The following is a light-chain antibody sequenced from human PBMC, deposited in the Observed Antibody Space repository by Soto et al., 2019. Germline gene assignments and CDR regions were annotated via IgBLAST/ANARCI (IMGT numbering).Light chain of an antibody. V-gene: IGLV2-11*01. Sequence: QSALTQPRSVSGSPGQSVTISCAGTNSDIGGYNFVSWYLQRPGTAPKLMIYDITKRPSGVPDRFSGSKSGNTASLTISGLQAEDEADYYCCSYVHIYTYVFGTGTKVTVL. CDR2: DIT. J-gene: IGLJ1*01. CDR3: CSYVHIYTYV. CDR1: NSDIGGYNF.